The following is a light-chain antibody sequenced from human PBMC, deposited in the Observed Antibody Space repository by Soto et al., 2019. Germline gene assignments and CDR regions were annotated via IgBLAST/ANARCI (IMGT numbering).Light chain of an antibody. CDR1: STDVTIHNL. J-gene: IGLJ1*01. CDR2: EVN. Sequence: QSALTQPASVSGSPGQSITISCTGTSTDVTIHNLVSWYQQHPGKAPKLLIFEVNKRPSGVSSRFSGSKSGNTASLTISGLQAVDEADHYCCSYSGSYVFGSGTKLTVL. V-gene: IGLV2-23*02. CDR3: CSYSGSYV.